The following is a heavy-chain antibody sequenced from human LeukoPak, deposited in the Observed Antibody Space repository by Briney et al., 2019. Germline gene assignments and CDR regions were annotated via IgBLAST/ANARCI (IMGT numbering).Heavy chain of an antibody. CDR3: ARARRIVVVTAINYYFDY. CDR2: ISGSGGST. J-gene: IGHJ4*02. V-gene: IGHV3-23*01. D-gene: IGHD2-21*02. CDR1: GFTFSSYA. Sequence: GALRLSCAASGFTFSSYAMSWVRQAPGKGLEWVSAISGSGGSTYYADSVKGRFTISRDNSKNTLYLQMNSLKAEDTAVYYCARARRIVVVTAINYYFDYWGQGTLVTVSS.